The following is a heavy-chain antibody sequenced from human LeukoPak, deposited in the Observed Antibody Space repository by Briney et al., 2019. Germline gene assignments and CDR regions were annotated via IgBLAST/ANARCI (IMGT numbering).Heavy chain of an antibody. CDR1: GGSISSYY. J-gene: IGHJ4*02. Sequence: PSETLSLTCSVSGGSISSYYWNRIRQPPGKGLEWIGYINYSGNTNYNPSLKSRVTISVDTSKSQFSLKLRSVTAADTAVYYCARGPRGSGSYAYWGQGTLVTVSS. V-gene: IGHV4-59*01. D-gene: IGHD3-10*01. CDR3: ARGPRGSGSYAY. CDR2: INYSGNT.